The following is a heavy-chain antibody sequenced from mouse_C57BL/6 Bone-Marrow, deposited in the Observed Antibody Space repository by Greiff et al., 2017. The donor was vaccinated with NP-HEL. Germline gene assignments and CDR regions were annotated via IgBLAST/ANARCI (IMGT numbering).Heavy chain of an antibody. CDR1: GFTFSSYG. J-gene: IGHJ3*01. V-gene: IGHV5-6*01. Sequence: EVMLVESGGDLVKPGGSLKLSCAASGFTFSSYGMSWVRQTPDKRLEWVATISSGGSYTYYPDSVKGRFTISRDNAKNTLYLQMSSLKSEDTAMYYCARPDYYCGSIWFAYWGQGTLVTVSA. CDR2: ISSGGSYT. CDR3: ARPDYYCGSIWFAY. D-gene: IGHD1-1*01.